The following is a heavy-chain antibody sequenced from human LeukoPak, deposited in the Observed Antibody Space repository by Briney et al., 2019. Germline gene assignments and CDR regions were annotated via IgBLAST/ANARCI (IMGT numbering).Heavy chain of an antibody. CDR3: ARDSGRSGDFDY. Sequence: ASVKVSCKASGYTFTGYYMHWVRQAPGQGLEWMGWINPNSGGTNYAQKFQGRVTMTRDTSISTAYMELSRLRSDDTAAYYCARDSGRSGDFDYWGQGTLVTVSS. J-gene: IGHJ4*02. D-gene: IGHD2-15*01. CDR2: INPNSGGT. CDR1: GYTFTGYY. V-gene: IGHV1-2*02.